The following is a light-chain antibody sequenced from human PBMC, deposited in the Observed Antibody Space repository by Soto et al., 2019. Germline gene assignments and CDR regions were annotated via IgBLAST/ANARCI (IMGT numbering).Light chain of an antibody. Sequence: DIVMTQSPLSLPVTPGEPASISCRSSQSLLHSNGYNYLDWYLQKPGQSPQLLIYLGSNRASGVPDRFSGSGSGTDFTLKISRVEAEDVGVYYCKQAPQTPPTFGQGTKVQIK. CDR2: LGS. CDR1: QSLLHSNGYNY. CDR3: KQAPQTPPT. V-gene: IGKV2-28*01. J-gene: IGKJ1*01.